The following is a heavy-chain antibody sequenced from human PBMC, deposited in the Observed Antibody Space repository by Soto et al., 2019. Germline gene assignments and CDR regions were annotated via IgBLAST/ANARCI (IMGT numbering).Heavy chain of an antibody. D-gene: IGHD2-15*01. J-gene: IGHJ6*02. V-gene: IGHV4-59*01. CDR3: ARDCSGGSCYSYYYYGMDV. CDR2: IYYSGST. Sequence: SETLSLTCTVSGGSISSYYWSWIRQPPGKGLEWIGFIYYSGSTNYNPSLKSRVTISVDTSKNHFSLKLSSVTAADTAVYYCARDCSGGSCYSYYYYGMDVWGQGTTVTVSS. CDR1: GGSISSYY.